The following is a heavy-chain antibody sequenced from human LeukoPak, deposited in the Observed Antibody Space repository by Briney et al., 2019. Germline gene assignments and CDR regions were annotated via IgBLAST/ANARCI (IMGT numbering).Heavy chain of an antibody. CDR1: GFTFDDYA. CDR3: AKGPDIVVVPAAAPRFDP. V-gene: IGHV3-23*01. J-gene: IGHJ5*02. CDR2: ISGSGGCT. D-gene: IGHD2-2*01. Sequence: GRSLRLSCAASGFTFDDYAMHWVRQAPGKGLEWVSAISGSGGCTYYADSVKGRFTISRDNSKNTLYLQMNSLRAEDTAVYYCAKGPDIVVVPAAAPRFDPWGQGTLVTVSS.